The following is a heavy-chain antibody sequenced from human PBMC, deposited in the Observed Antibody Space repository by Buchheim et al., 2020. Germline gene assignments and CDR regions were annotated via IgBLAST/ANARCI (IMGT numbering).Heavy chain of an antibody. Sequence: QVQLVQSGSELKKPGASVEVSCKASGYTFTSYAMNWVRQAPGQGLEWMGWINTNTGNPTYAQGFTGRFAFSLDTSVSTAYLQICSLKAEDTAVYYCARDTVEMATIRAFTHYLDVWGQGTT. CDR1: GYTFTSYA. J-gene: IGHJ6*03. D-gene: IGHD5-24*01. V-gene: IGHV7-4-1*01. CDR2: INTNTGNP. CDR3: ARDTVEMATIRAFTHYLDV.